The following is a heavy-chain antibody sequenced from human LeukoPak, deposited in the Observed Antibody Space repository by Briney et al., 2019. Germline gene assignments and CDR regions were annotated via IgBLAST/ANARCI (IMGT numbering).Heavy chain of an antibody. V-gene: IGHV1-18*01. D-gene: IGHD3-22*01. CDR3: ARDRPYDSSGYPDAFDI. Sequence: ASVKVSCKASGYTFTSYGISWVRQAPGQGLEWMGWISAYNGNTNYAQKLQGRVTMTTDTSTSTAYMELRSLRSDDTAVYYCARDRPYDSSGYPDAFDIWGQGTMVTVSS. J-gene: IGHJ3*02. CDR2: ISAYNGNT. CDR1: GYTFTSYG.